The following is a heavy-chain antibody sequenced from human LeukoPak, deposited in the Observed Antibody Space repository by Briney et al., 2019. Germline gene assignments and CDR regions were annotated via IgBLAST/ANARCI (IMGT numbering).Heavy chain of an antibody. V-gene: IGHV4-38-2*02. CDR1: GYSISSGFY. J-gene: IGHJ4*02. CDR3: ARDLGAINLYYFDY. CDR2: IYHSGTT. D-gene: IGHD1-26*01. Sequence: PSETLSLTCAVSGYSISSGFYWGWIRQPPGKGLEWIGSIYHSGTTYYNPSLKSRVTISVDTSKNHFSLKLSSVTAADTAVYYCARDLGAINLYYFDYWGQGTLVTVSS.